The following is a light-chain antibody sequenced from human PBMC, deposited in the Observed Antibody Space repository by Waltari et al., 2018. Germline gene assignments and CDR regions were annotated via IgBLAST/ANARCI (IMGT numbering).Light chain of an antibody. V-gene: IGKV4-1*01. CDR1: QSVLYSSNNKNY. J-gene: IGKJ5*01. CDR2: WAS. Sequence: DIVMTQSPDSLAGSLGERATINCKSSQSVLYSSNNKNYLTWYQQKPGQPPKLLIYWASTRDSGVPDRFSGSGSGTDFTLTISSLQAEDVAVYYCQQYYSTPITFGQGTRLEIK. CDR3: QQYYSTPIT.